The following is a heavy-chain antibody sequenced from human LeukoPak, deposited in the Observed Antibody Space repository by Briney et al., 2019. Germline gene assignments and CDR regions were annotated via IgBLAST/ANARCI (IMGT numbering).Heavy chain of an antibody. J-gene: IGHJ4*02. CDR2: IIPILGIA. V-gene: IGHV1-69*04. CDR3: ARDLRYSSGYYYWDY. D-gene: IGHD3-22*01. Sequence: SVKVSCTASGGTFSSYAISWVRQAPGQGLEWMGRIIPILGIANYAQKFQGRVTITADKSTSTAYMELSSLRSEDTAVYYCARDLRYSSGYYYWDYWGQGTLVTVSS. CDR1: GGTFSSYA.